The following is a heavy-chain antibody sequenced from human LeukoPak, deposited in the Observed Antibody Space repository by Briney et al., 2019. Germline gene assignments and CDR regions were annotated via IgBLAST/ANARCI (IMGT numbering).Heavy chain of an antibody. D-gene: IGHD1-1*01. CDR1: GFTLSNYW. J-gene: IGHJ4*02. CDR2: IKEDGSEK. CDR3: ARTTEGNY. Sequence: GGSLRLSCAASGFTLSNYWMTWVRRAPGKGLEWVATIKEDGSEKYYADSVEGRFTISRDNAQNSLYLQMNSLRAEDTALYYWARTTEGNYGGKEPLVTVS. V-gene: IGHV3-7*01.